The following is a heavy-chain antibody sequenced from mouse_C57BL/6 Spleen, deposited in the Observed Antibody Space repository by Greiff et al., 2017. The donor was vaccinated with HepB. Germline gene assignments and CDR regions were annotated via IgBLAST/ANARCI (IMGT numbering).Heavy chain of an antibody. D-gene: IGHD1-1*01. Sequence: QVQLQQSGAELMKPGASVKLSCKATGYTFTGYWIEWVKQRPGHGLEWIGEILPGSGSTNYNEKFKGKATFTADTSSNTAYMQLSSLTTEDSAIYYWARAPYYYGSRGYFDYWGQGTTLTVSS. CDR2: ILPGSGST. V-gene: IGHV1-9*01. CDR1: GYTFTGYW. J-gene: IGHJ2*01. CDR3: ARAPYYYGSRGYFDY.